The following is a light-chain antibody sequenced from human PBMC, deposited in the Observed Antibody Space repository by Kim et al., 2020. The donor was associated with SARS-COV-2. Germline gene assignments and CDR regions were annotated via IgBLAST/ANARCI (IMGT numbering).Light chain of an antibody. CDR1: NIVIKT. CDR2: YDG. Sequence: PRKTASITWGVNNIVIKTVHWYQQKPGQAPVLVIYYDGDRPSGIPERFSGSNSGNTATLTISRVEAGDEADYYCQGWDSSIDHVVFGGGTQLTVL. CDR3: QGWDSSIDHVV. J-gene: IGLJ2*01. V-gene: IGLV3-21*04.